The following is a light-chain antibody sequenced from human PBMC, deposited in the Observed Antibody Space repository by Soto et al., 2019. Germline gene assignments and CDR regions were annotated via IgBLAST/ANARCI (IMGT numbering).Light chain of an antibody. V-gene: IGKV3-20*01. CDR3: QQYGSSPSIT. CDR1: QSVSSSY. CDR2: GAS. J-gene: IGKJ5*01. Sequence: VLTQSPATLSLSPGERATLSCRASQSVSSSYLAWYQQKPGQAPRLLIYGASSRATGIPDRFSGSGSGTDFTLTISRLEPEDFAVYYCQQYGSSPSITFGQGTRLEIK.